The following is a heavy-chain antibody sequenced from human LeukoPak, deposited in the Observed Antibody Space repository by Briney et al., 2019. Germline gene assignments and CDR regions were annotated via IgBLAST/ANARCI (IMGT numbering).Heavy chain of an antibody. Sequence: SVKVSCKASGGTFSSYAISWVRQAPGQGLEWMGGLIPIFGTANYAQKFQGRVTITADESTSTAYMELSSLRSEDTAVYYCARNLIVVVPARSGWFDPWGQGTLVTVSS. CDR2: LIPIFGTA. V-gene: IGHV1-69*01. CDR3: ARNLIVVVPARSGWFDP. J-gene: IGHJ5*02. CDR1: GGTFSSYA. D-gene: IGHD2-2*01.